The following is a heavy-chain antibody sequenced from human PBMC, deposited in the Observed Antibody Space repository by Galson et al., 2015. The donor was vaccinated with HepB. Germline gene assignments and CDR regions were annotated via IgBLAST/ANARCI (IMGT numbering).Heavy chain of an antibody. CDR1: GYTFTSYG. CDR3: ARDTTRYCSSTSCYVSPDWYFDL. Sequence: SVKVSCKASGYTFTSYGISWVRQAPGQGLEWMGWISAYNGNTNYAQKLQGRVTMTTDTSTSTAYMELRSLRSDDTAVYYCARDTTRYCSSTSCYVSPDWYFDLWGRGTLVTVSS. J-gene: IGHJ2*01. D-gene: IGHD2-2*01. CDR2: ISAYNGNT. V-gene: IGHV1-18*01.